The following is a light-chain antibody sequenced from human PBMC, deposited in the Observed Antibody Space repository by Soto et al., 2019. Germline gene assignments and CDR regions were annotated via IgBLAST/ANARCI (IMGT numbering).Light chain of an antibody. CDR2: EGS. Sequence: QSALTQPASVSGSPGQSITISCTGTSSDVGSYNLVSWYQQHPGKAPKLMIYEGSKRPSGVSNRFSGSKSGNTASLTISGPQAEDEADYYCCSYAGSRTYVVFGGGTKVTVL. CDR3: CSYAGSRTYVV. CDR1: SSDVGSYNL. J-gene: IGLJ2*01. V-gene: IGLV2-23*01.